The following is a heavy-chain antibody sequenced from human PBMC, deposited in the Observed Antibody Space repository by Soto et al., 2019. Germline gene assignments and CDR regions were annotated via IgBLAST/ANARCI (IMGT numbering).Heavy chain of an antibody. D-gene: IGHD2-15*01. CDR3: ARDETSHCSGGSCYPDY. Sequence: GASVKVSCKASGYTFTSYAMHWVRQAPGQRLEWMGWINAGNGNTKYSQKFQGRVTITRDTSASTAYMELSSLRSEDTAVYYCARDETSHCSGGSCYPDYWGQGTLVTVSS. CDR2: INAGNGNT. J-gene: IGHJ4*02. CDR1: GYTFTSYA. V-gene: IGHV1-3*01.